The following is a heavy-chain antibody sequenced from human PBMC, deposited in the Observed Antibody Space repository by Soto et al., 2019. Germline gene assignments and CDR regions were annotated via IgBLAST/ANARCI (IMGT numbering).Heavy chain of an antibody. CDR3: ARADYEILTGSYAMDV. CDR1: GDSLGNYY. Sequence: SETLSLTCTVSGDSLGNYYWFWIRQPVGKGLEWIGRVSSSGNTNANPTLNSRATMSIDTSKNQFSLRLRSVTAADTAVYYCARADYEILTGSYAMDVRGQGTTVTVSS. CDR2: VSSSGNT. J-gene: IGHJ6*02. V-gene: IGHV4-4*07. D-gene: IGHD3-9*01.